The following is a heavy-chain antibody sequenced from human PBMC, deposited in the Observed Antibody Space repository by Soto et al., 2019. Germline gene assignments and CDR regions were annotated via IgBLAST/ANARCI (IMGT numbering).Heavy chain of an antibody. CDR2: IIPIFGTA. CDR3: ARGVVVVAATTYYYYGMDV. V-gene: IGHV1-69*06. J-gene: IGHJ6*02. Sequence: ASVKVSCKASGGTFSSYAISWVRQAPGQGLEWMGGIIPIFGTANYAQKFQGRVTITADKSTSTAYMELSSLRSEDTAVYYCARGVVVVAATTYYYYGMDVWGQGTTVTVSS. D-gene: IGHD2-15*01. CDR1: GGTFSSYA.